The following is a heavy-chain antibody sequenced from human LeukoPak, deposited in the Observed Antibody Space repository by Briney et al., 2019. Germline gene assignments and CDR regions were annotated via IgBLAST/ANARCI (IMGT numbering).Heavy chain of an antibody. V-gene: IGHV3-30-3*01. D-gene: IGHD6-13*01. CDR1: GFTFSSYA. Sequence: PGGSLRLSCAASGFTFSSYAMHWVRQAPGKGLEWVAVISYDGSNKYYADSVKGRFTISRDNSKNTLYLQMNSLRAEDTAMYYCARGGLGSSWNYYFDYWGQGTLVTVSS. CDR3: ARGGLGSSWNYYFDY. J-gene: IGHJ4*02. CDR2: ISYDGSNK.